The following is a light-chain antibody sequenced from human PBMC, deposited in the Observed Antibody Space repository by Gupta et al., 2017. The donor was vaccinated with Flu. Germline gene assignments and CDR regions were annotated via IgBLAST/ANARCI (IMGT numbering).Light chain of an antibody. CDR2: ITN. CDR1: SGSVSTSSY. Sequence: QPVVTQEPSFSVSPGGTVTLTCCLSSGSVSTSSYPSCYQQTPSHSRRRIIYITNRSSAGVPGRFSGSIGGNTAALTITGAKADDESDYYCVLYMGSGVRVFGGGNKLTVL. V-gene: IGLV8-61*01. J-gene: IGLJ3*02. CDR3: VLYMGSGVRV.